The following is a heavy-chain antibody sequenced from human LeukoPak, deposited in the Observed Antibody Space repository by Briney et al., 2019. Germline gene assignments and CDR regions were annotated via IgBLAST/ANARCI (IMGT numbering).Heavy chain of an antibody. J-gene: IGHJ4*02. D-gene: IGHD6-19*01. CDR1: GFTFSSYW. CDR3: ARETPDSSGWD. Sequence: GGSLRLSCAASGFTFSSYWMNWVRQAPGKGLEWVANIKLDGSEEYYVDSVKGRFTISRDNAKNSLYLQMNSLRVEDTAVYYCARETPDSSGWDWGQGTLVTVSS. V-gene: IGHV3-7*01. CDR2: IKLDGSEE.